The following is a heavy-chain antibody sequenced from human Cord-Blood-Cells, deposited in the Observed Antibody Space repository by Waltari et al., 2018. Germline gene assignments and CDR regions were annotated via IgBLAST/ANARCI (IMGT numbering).Heavy chain of an antibody. CDR3: ARDRSGEADY. V-gene: IGHV3-74*01. D-gene: IGHD7-27*01. J-gene: IGHJ4*02. CDR1: GFTFSSYW. CDR2: IISGGSIT. Sequence: EVQLVESGGGLVQPGGSLRLSCAASGFTFSSYWMHWVRQAPGKGLVWVSRIISGGSITSYADSVKRRVTISRDNAKNTLYLEMNSLIAEDTAVYYCARDRSGEADYWGQGTLVTVSS.